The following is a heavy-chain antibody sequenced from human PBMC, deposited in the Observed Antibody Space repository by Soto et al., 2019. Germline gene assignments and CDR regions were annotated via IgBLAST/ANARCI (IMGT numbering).Heavy chain of an antibody. CDR2: ISSSSSTI. CDR1: GFTFSSYS. V-gene: IGHV3-48*01. J-gene: IGHJ4*02. CDR3: ASDVHERDEGCCSGGSCYSFDY. Sequence: EVPLVESGGGLVQPGGSLRLSCAASGFTFSSYSMNWVSQAPGTGLEWVSYISSSSSTIYYADSVKGRFTISRDNTKNQLYLQLNSRRADDTAVYYCASDVHERDEGCCSGGSCYSFDYWGQGTLVTVSS. D-gene: IGHD2-15*01.